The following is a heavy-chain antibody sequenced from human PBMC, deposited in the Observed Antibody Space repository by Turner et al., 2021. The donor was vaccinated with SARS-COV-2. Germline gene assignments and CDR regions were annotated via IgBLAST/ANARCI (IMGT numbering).Heavy chain of an antibody. Sequence: EVQLLESGGGLVQPGGSLRLSCAASGFTFSSYAMSWVRQAPGKGLEWVSAISGSGGRTNYADSVKGRFTISRDNSKNTLYLQMNSLRAEDTAVYYCAKGYDSSGYYSARGGLFCDYWGQGTLVTVSS. J-gene: IGHJ4*02. CDR3: AKGYDSSGYYSARGGLFCDY. CDR2: ISGSGGRT. V-gene: IGHV3-23*01. D-gene: IGHD3-22*01. CDR1: GFTFSSYA.